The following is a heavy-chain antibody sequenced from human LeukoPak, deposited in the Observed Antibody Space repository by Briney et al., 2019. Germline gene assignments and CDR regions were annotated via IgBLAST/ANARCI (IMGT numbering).Heavy chain of an antibody. J-gene: IGHJ6*02. V-gene: IGHV4-30-4*01. CDR3: ARVAWGKGATRLDV. CDR1: GGSISSGDYY. CDR2: IYYSGST. Sequence: SETLSLTCTVSGGSISSGDYYWNWIRQPPGKGLEWIGYIYYSGSTYYNSSLKSRVTISVDTSKNQFSLKVSSVTAADTAVYYCARVAWGKGATRLDVWGHGTTVTVSS. D-gene: IGHD3-16*01.